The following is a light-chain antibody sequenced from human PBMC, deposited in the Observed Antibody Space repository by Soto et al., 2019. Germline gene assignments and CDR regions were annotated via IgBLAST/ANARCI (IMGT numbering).Light chain of an antibody. CDR2: GAS. CDR1: QTISNY. CDR3: QQSYNVPFT. J-gene: IGKJ3*01. V-gene: IGKV1-39*01. Sequence: DIPMTQSPASLAASLGDRITISCRASQTISNYLNWYHQKPGEAPKILIYGASTLQSGVPSSVSGSGSGTEFTLSISSLQPEDFGTYYCQQSYNVPFTFGPGIKVDVK.